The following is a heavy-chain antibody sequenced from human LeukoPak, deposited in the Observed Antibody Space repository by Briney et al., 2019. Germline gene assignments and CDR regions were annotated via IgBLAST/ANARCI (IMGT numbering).Heavy chain of an antibody. D-gene: IGHD3-10*01. CDR3: AREGASDYGSGSSDAFDI. CDR1: GYIFTDYY. CDR2: INPNSGGT. Sequence: GASVKVSCKASGYIFTDYYMHWVRQAPGQELGWMGRINPNSGGTNYAQKFQGRVTITADKSTSTAYMELSSLRSEDTAVYYCAREGASDYGSGSSDAFDIWGQGTMVTVSS. V-gene: IGHV1/OR15-1*04. J-gene: IGHJ3*02.